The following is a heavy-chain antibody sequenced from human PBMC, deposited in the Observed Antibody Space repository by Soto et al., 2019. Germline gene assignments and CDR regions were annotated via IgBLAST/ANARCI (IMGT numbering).Heavy chain of an antibody. CDR1: GGSINSDFYY. V-gene: IGHV4-31*03. D-gene: IGHD3-22*01. CDR3: ARQYHSSGYWFDY. Sequence: SETLSLTCTVSGGSINSDFYYWTWIRQHPGKGLEWLGYIYYSGTTYYNPSLKSRITMSLDMSMNQFSLKLSSVTAADTAVYYCARQYHSSGYWFDYWGQGTLVTVS. CDR2: IYYSGTT. J-gene: IGHJ4*02.